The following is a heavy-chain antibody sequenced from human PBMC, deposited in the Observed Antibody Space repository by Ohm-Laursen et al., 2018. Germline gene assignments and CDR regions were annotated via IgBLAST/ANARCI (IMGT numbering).Heavy chain of an antibody. J-gene: IGHJ5*02. CDR1: GGSISSYY. Sequence: TLSLTCTVSGGSISSYYWSWIRQPPGKGLEWIGYIYYSGSTNYNPSLKSRVTISVDTPKNQFSLKLSSVTAADTALYYCARGLWWFDPWGQGTLVTVSS. CDR2: IYYSGST. CDR3: ARGLWWFDP. V-gene: IGHV4-59*08.